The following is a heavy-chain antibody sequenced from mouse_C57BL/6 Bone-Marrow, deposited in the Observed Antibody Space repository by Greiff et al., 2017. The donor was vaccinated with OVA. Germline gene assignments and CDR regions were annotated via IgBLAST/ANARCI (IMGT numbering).Heavy chain of an antibody. CDR2: INPNNGGT. CDR1: GYTFTDYY. Sequence: VQLKQSGPELVKPGASVKISCKASGYTFTDYYMNWVKQSHGKSLEWIGDINPNNGGTSYNQKFKGKATLTVDKSSSTAYMELRSLTSEDSAVYYCARWGGSSYGYWYFDVWGTGTTVTVCS. J-gene: IGHJ1*03. V-gene: IGHV1-26*01. CDR3: ARWGGSSYGYWYFDV. D-gene: IGHD1-1*01.